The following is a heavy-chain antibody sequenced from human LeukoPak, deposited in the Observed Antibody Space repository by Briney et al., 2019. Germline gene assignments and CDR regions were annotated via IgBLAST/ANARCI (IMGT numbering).Heavy chain of an antibody. Sequence: SETLSLTCTVSGGSISSGDYYWSWIRQPPGKGLEWIGYIYYSGSTYYNPSLKSRVTISVDTSKNQFSLKLSSVTAADTAVYYCVRGPDDSSGYYPYWGQGTLVIVSS. D-gene: IGHD3-22*01. V-gene: IGHV4-30-4*08. CDR1: GGSISSGDYY. J-gene: IGHJ4*02. CDR3: VRGPDDSSGYYPY. CDR2: IYYSGST.